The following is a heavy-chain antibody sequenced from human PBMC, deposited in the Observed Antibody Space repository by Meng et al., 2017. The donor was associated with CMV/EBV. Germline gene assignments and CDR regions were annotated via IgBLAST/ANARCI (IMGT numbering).Heavy chain of an antibody. V-gene: IGHV3-30*02. J-gene: IGHJ6*02. Sequence: GESLKISCAASGFTFSSYGMHWVLQAPGKGLEWVAFIRYDGSNKYYADSVKGRFTISRDNSKNTLYLQMNSLRAEDTAVYYCAKVVRDIVVVPAAMGMDVWGQGTTVTVSS. D-gene: IGHD2-2*01. CDR3: AKVVRDIVVVPAAMGMDV. CDR2: IRYDGSNK. CDR1: GFTFSSYG.